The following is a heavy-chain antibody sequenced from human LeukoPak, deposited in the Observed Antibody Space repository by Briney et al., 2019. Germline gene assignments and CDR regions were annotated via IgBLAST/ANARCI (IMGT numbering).Heavy chain of an antibody. Sequence: GGSLRLSCVASGSPFSSYWMTWVRQAPGKGLEWVANIKQDGSKKSYVNSVKGRFTISRDNAKNSLYLQMNSLRAEDTAIYYCTRVGYIDEGIDYWGQGTLVTVSS. V-gene: IGHV3-7*04. D-gene: IGHD5-24*01. CDR3: TRVGYIDEGIDY. CDR2: IKQDGSKK. CDR1: GSPFSSYW. J-gene: IGHJ4*02.